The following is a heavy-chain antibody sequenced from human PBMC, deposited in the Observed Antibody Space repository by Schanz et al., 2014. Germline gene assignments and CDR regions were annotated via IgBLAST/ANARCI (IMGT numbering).Heavy chain of an antibody. V-gene: IGHV1-46*03. Sequence: QVQLVQSGAEVKKPGASVKVSCKASGYTFTSDSMHWVRQAPGQGLEWMGMINPSGGSTTYAQKFQGRDTMTRDTSTSKVYMELNSLRSEDTAVYYCARDGVDAADGGNDWGEGTLSTVSA. CDR2: INPSGGST. D-gene: IGHD6-13*01. CDR3: ARDGVDAADGGND. CDR1: GYTFTSDS. J-gene: IGHJ1*01.